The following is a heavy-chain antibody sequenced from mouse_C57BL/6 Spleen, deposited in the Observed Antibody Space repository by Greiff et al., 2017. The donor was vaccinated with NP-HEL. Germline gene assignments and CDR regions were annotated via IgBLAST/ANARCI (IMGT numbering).Heavy chain of an antibody. CDR2: INPSNGGT. CDR1: GYTFTSYW. D-gene: IGHD5-1*01. CDR3: ARIDPLPRYYYAMDY. V-gene: IGHV1-53*01. Sequence: VQLQESGPELVKPGASVKLSCKASGYTFTSYWMHWVKQRPGQGLEWIGNINPSNGGTNYNEKFKSKATLTVDKSSSTAYMQLSSLTSEDSAVYYCARIDPLPRYYYAMDYWGQGTSVTVSS. J-gene: IGHJ4*01.